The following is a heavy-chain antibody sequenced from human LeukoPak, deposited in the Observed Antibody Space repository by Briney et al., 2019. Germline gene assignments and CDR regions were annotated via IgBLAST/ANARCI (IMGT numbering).Heavy chain of an antibody. CDR3: AGGLRELTFDY. CDR1: GGSISSHY. CDR2: VYYSGRT. D-gene: IGHD1-26*01. V-gene: IGHV4-59*11. Sequence: SETLSLTCTISGGSISSHYWSWIRQPPGKGLEWIGYVYYSGRTNSNPSLKSRVTISVDTSKSQFSLRLSSVTAADTAVYYCAGGLRELTFDYWGQGTLVTVSS. J-gene: IGHJ4*02.